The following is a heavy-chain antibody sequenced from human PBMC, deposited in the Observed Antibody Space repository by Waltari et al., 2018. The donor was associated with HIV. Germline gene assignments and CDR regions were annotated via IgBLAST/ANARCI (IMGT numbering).Heavy chain of an antibody. CDR3: AKNGVLGRWLDP. D-gene: IGHD2-8*02. V-gene: IGHV3-23*01. J-gene: IGHJ5*02. Sequence: EVQLLESGGGLVQPGGSLRFSCTASGFHFSRYAMNWVRQASGKGLEWVSGIRGSGVSTYYADSVKGRFTISRDNSKNTLYLQMISLRAEDTAVYYCAKNGVLGRWLDPWGQGTLVTVSS. CDR1: GFHFSRYA. CDR2: IRGSGVST.